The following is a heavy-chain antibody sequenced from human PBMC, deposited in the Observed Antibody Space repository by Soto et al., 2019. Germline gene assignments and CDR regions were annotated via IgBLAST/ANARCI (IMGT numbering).Heavy chain of an antibody. D-gene: IGHD3-16*01. CDR3: ASAYTVPADFFDY. CDR2: IYYTVSS. V-gene: IGHV4-59*01. J-gene: IGHJ4*02. Sequence: PSETLSLTCTVSNGSLSSNYWSWNRQSPGKVLEWIGNIYYTVSSNYNPSLKNPVTISVDTSKDQFTLKLSLLTAANTGVYFCASAYTVPADFFDYWGQGTPVTVSS. CDR1: NGSLSSNY.